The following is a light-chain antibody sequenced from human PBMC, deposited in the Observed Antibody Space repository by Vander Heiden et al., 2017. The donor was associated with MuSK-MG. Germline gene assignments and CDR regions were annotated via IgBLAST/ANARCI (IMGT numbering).Light chain of an antibody. CDR1: QSVSRY. J-gene: IGKJ5*01. CDR2: DAS. Sequence: EIVLTQSPATLSLSPGERATLSCRASQSVSRYLAWYQQKPGQAPRLLIYDASNRANGIPDRFSGSGSGTDFTLTSSSLEPEDFAVYYWQQRSNLITFGQGTRLEIK. V-gene: IGKV3-11*01. CDR3: QQRSNLIT.